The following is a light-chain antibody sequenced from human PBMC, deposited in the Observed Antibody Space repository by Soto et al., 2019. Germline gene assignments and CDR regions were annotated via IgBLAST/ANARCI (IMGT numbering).Light chain of an antibody. J-gene: IGLJ1*01. CDR2: DVS. CDR1: SSDVGGYNY. CDR3: NSYRRGGTYV. V-gene: IGLV2-14*03. Sequence: QAVVTQAASVSGSPGQSITISCTGTSSDVGGYNYVSWYQQYPGKAPKLMIYDVSSRPSGVSNRFSGSKSDNTASLTISGLQAEDEADYYCNSYRRGGTYVFGTGTKVTVL.